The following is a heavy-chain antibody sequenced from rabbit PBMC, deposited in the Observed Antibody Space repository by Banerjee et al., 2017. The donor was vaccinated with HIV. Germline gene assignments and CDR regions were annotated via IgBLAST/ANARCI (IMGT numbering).Heavy chain of an antibody. V-gene: IGHV1S40*01. D-gene: IGHD7-1*01. CDR3: ARDLTGVTGWNFNL. J-gene: IGHJ4*01. CDR2: IDTNTGKT. CDR1: GFSFSSYYY. Sequence: QSLEESGGDLVKPGASLTLTCTASGFSFSSYYYMYWVRQAPGKGLEWIGFIDTNTGKTFYASWAKGRFTISKTSPTTVTLQMTSLTVADTATYLCARDLTGVTGWNFNLWGPGTLVT.